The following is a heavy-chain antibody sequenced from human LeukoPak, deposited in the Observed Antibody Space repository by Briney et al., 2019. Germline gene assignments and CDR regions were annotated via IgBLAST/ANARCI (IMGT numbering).Heavy chain of an antibody. CDR1: GGSISSSTYY. CDR3: ARRAKLRYFDS. D-gene: IGHD1-7*01. CDR2: IYYSGST. V-gene: IGHV4-39*01. Sequence: SETLSLTCTVSGGSISSSTYYWGWIRQPPGKGLEWIGSIYYSGSTYYNPSLKSRVTISVDTSKNQFSLKLSSVTAADTAVYYCARRAKLRYFDSWGQGTLVTVSS. J-gene: IGHJ4*02.